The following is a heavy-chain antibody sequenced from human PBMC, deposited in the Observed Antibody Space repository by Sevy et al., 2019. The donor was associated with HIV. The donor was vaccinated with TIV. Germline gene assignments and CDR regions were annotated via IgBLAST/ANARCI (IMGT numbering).Heavy chain of an antibody. D-gene: IGHD3-10*01. CDR2: ISFYGSNK. CDR3: AKDAFEVRGVLSSRGMPTYYHAMDL. CDR1: GFTFGSYD. J-gene: IGHJ6*02. V-gene: IGHV3-30*18. Sequence: GGSLRLSCAASGFTFGSYDMYWVRQTPGKGLEWVALISFYGSNKEYADSVKGRFTISRDNCKNTVYLQMSSLKPEDTAVYYCAKDAFEVRGVLSSRGMPTYYHAMDLWGQGTTVTVSS.